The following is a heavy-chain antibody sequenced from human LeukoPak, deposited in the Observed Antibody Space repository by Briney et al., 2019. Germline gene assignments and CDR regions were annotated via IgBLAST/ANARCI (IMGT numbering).Heavy chain of an antibody. J-gene: IGHJ2*01. Sequence: GSLRLSCAASGFTFSDYYMSWIRQPPGKGLEWIGSIYYSGSTYYNPSLKSRVTISVDTSKNQFSLKLSSVTAADTAVYYCARVYYSNSYDYWYFDLWGRGTLVTVSS. CDR1: GFTFSDYY. D-gene: IGHD6-13*01. V-gene: IGHV4-59*01. CDR2: IYYSGST. CDR3: ARVYYSNSYDYWYFDL.